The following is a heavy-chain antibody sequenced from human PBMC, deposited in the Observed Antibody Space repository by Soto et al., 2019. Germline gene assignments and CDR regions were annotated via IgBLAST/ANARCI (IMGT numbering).Heavy chain of an antibody. CDR3: ARGQVTGTPTGY. Sequence: ASVKVSCTASGDPFHNYGISWVRQVPGQGLEWMGWISGYNGNTNYAPKIQGRVTVTRDTSTATAYMELRRLRSDDTAIHYCARGQVTGTPTGYWGQGTLVTVPS. D-gene: IGHD1-7*01. V-gene: IGHV1-18*01. CDR1: GDPFHNYG. CDR2: ISGYNGNT. J-gene: IGHJ4*02.